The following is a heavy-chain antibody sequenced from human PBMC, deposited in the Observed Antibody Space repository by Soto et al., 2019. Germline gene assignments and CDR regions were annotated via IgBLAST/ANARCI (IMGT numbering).Heavy chain of an antibody. Sequence: EVQLLESGGGLVQPGGSLRLSCAASGFTFSSYAMSWVRQAPGKGLEWVSAISGSGGSTYYADSVKGRFTISRDNSKNTLYLQMNSLRAEDTAVYYCAKDLPDILEWLLSAETDAFDIWGQGTMVTVSS. CDR3: AKDLPDILEWLLSAETDAFDI. V-gene: IGHV3-23*01. D-gene: IGHD3-3*01. J-gene: IGHJ3*02. CDR1: GFTFSSYA. CDR2: ISGSGGST.